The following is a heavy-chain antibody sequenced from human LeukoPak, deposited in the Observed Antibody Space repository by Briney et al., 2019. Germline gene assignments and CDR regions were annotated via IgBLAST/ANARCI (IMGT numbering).Heavy chain of an antibody. D-gene: IGHD1-26*01. CDR3: ARDLGVKVGATTFDY. Sequence: PSETLSLTCTVSDDSITMYYWTWIRQPPGKGLEWIGYVDHTGSTKFNPSLNGRVSISRDTSNNFFSLRLRSVTAADTAVYYCARDLGVKVGATTFDYWGQGTLVTVSS. J-gene: IGHJ4*02. CDR1: DDSITMYY. V-gene: IGHV4-59*12. CDR2: VDHTGST.